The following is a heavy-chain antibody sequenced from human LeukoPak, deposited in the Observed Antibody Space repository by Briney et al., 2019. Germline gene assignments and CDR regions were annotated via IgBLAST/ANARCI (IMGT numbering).Heavy chain of an antibody. Sequence: ASVKVSCKASGGTFMTYSISWVRQAPGQGLEWRGGIIPIFGTANYAQRFQGRVTITADRSTSTAYMELSSLKSGDTAVYYCARVYSSGTYFDYWGQGTLVTVSS. CDR1: GGTFMTYS. D-gene: IGHD3-10*01. V-gene: IGHV1-69*06. J-gene: IGHJ4*02. CDR3: ARVYSSGTYFDY. CDR2: IIPIFGTA.